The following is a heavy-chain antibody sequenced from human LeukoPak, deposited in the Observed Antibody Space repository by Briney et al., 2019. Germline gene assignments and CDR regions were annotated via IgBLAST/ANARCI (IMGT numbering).Heavy chain of an antibody. CDR1: GFTFDDYA. Sequence: PGGSLRLSCAASGFTFDDYAMHWVRQAPGKGLEWVSGISWNSGSIGYADSVKGRFTISRDNAKNSLYLQMNSLRAEDTALYYCAKDKHLWFGELPSAGFDYWGQGTLVTVFS. CDR2: ISWNSGSI. J-gene: IGHJ4*02. CDR3: AKDKHLWFGELPSAGFDY. D-gene: IGHD3-10*01. V-gene: IGHV3-9*01.